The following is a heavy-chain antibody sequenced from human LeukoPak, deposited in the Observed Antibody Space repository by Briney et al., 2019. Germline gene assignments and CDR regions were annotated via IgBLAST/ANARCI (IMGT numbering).Heavy chain of an antibody. CDR2: IKQDGSER. D-gene: IGHD4-17*01. J-gene: IGHJ4*02. CDR1: GFTFSSYW. CDR3: AKAGKRYDYSAYFTDY. V-gene: IGHV3-7*03. Sequence: GGSLRLSCAASGFTFSSYWMSWVRQGPGKGLEWLANIKQDGSERYYVDSVKGRFTISRDNGKNSLYLQMNSLKTEDTALYYCAKAGKRYDYSAYFTDYWGQGTLVTVSS.